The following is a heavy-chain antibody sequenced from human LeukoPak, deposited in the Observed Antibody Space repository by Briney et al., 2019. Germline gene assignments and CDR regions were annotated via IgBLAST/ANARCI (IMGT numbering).Heavy chain of an antibody. J-gene: IGHJ4*02. CDR2: ISSSSSYT. D-gene: IGHD6-19*01. CDR3: ARILAVASFHPFDY. CDR1: RLTFSDYY. V-gene: IGHV3-11*03. Sequence: PGGALRLSCAASRLTFSDYYMNWIRQAPGQGRDWVWYISSSSSYTNYAESVKCRFTIYRDNDKNSLYLQMNSLRAEDTAVYYCARILAVASFHPFDYWGQGTLVTVSS.